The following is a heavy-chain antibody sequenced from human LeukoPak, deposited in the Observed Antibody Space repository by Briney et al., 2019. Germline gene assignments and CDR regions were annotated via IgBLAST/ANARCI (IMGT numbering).Heavy chain of an antibody. CDR2: FDPEDGET. V-gene: IGHV1-24*01. CDR1: GYTLTELS. CDR3: ARRIVGLDY. J-gene: IGHJ4*02. D-gene: IGHD2-15*01. Sequence: ASVKVSCKVSGYTLTELSMHWVRQAPGKGLEWMGGFDPEDGETIYAQKFQGRVTITRNTSISTAYMELSSLRSEDTAVYYCARRIVGLDYWGQGTLVTVSS.